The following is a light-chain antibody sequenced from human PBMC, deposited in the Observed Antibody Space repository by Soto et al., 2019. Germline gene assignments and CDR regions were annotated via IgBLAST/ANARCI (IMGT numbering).Light chain of an antibody. V-gene: IGKV1-5*01. J-gene: IGKJ1*01. CDR1: QTINIW. CDR3: QQYNTYST. Sequence: DIQMTQTPSPLSPSVGDRVIIAFRASQTINIWLAWYQQEPGKAPKVLLYDVSTLESGVPSRFSGSGSGTEFTLTIGSLQPDDFATYYCQQYNTYSTFGQGTKVDIK. CDR2: DVS.